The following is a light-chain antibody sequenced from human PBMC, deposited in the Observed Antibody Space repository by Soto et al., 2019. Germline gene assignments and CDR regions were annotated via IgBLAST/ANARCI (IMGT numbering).Light chain of an antibody. J-gene: IGLJ2*01. CDR2: GNS. Sequence: QAVVTQPPSVSGAPGQRVTISCTGSSSNIGAGYDVHWYQQLPGTAPKLLIYGNSNRPSGVPDRFSGSKSGTSASLAITGLQAEDEADYYCQCYDSSLSGPHVVFGGGTKLTVL. CDR3: QCYDSSLSGPHVV. V-gene: IGLV1-40*01. CDR1: SSNIGAGYD.